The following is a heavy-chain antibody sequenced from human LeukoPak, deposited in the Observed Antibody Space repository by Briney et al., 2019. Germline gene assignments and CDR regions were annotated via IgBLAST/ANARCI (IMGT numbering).Heavy chain of an antibody. Sequence: PGGSLRLSCAASGFIFSSYWMSWVRQAPGKGLEWVSSISSSSSYIYYADSVKGRFTISRDNAENSLFLQMNSLRAEDTAVYYCAREGGYYDSNGYYLTFDYWGQGTLVTVSS. D-gene: IGHD3-22*01. V-gene: IGHV3-21*01. CDR3: AREGGYYDSNGYYLTFDY. CDR2: ISSSSSYI. CDR1: GFIFSSYW. J-gene: IGHJ4*02.